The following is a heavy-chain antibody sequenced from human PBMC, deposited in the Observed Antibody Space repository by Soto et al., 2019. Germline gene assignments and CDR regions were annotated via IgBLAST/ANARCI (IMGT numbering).Heavy chain of an antibody. CDR1: GYTITSYY. CDR2: INPSGGST. CDR3: ATLIQLWPGHYFDY. V-gene: IGHV1-46*01. J-gene: IGHJ4*02. D-gene: IGHD5-18*01. Sequence: ASVKVSCKASGYTITSYYLHWVRQAPGQGLEWMGIINPSGGSTGYAQKFQGRVTLTREMYTSTVYMELSSLRSDDTAVYYCATLIQLWPGHYFDYWGQGTLVTVSS.